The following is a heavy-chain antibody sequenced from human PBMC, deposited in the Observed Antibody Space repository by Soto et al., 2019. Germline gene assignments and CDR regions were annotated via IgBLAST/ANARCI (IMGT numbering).Heavy chain of an antibody. CDR3: AREVYSMAAAAWNWFDP. Sequence: QVQLVQSGAEVKKPGASVKVSCKASGYTFTSYGISWVRQAPGQGLEWMGWISAYNGNTNYAQKLQGRVTMTTDTSTSTAYMELRSLRADDTAVYYCAREVYSMAAAAWNWFDPWGQGTLVTVSS. CDR1: GYTFTSYG. CDR2: ISAYNGNT. V-gene: IGHV1-18*01. D-gene: IGHD6-13*01. J-gene: IGHJ5*02.